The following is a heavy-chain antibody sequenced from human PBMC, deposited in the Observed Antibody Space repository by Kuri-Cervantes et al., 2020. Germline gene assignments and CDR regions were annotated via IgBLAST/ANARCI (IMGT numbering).Heavy chain of an antibody. J-gene: IGHJ2*01. V-gene: IGHV3-21*01. Sequence: GGSLRLACAASGFTFSSYSMNWVRQAPGKGLEWVSSIISSSSYIYYADSGKGRFTISRDNSKNTLYLQMNSMRAADTAVDYCARNYGDYVAYWYFDHWGRGTLVTVSS. CDR1: GFTFSSYS. CDR3: ARNYGDYVAYWYFDH. CDR2: IISSSSYI. D-gene: IGHD4-17*01.